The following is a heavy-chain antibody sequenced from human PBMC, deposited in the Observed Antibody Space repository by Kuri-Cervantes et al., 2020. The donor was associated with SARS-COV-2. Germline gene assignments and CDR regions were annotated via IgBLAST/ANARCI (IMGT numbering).Heavy chain of an antibody. V-gene: IGHV3-7*03. J-gene: IGHJ3*02. CDR2: IKQDGSEK. CDR3: ASKEWELPLEGAFDI. Sequence: GGSLRLSCAASGFTFSSYWMSWVRQAPGKGLEWVANIKQDGSEKYYVDSVKGRFTISRDNAKNSLYLQMNSLRAEDTAVYYCASKEWELPLEGAFDIWGQGTMVTVSS. D-gene: IGHD1-26*01. CDR1: GFTFSSYW.